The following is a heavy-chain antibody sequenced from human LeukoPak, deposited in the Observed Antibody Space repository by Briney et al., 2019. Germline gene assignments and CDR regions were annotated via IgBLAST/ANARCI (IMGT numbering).Heavy chain of an antibody. Sequence: GGSLRLSCAASGFTVRSNYMSWVRQAPGKGLEWVSIIHSGGSTYYAASVKGRFTISSDSSKNTLYLQMNSLRAEDTAVYYCARDSNYYGIDYWGQGTLVTVSS. V-gene: IGHV3-53*01. CDR2: IHSGGST. CDR1: GFTVRSNY. D-gene: IGHD3-10*01. J-gene: IGHJ4*02. CDR3: ARDSNYYGIDY.